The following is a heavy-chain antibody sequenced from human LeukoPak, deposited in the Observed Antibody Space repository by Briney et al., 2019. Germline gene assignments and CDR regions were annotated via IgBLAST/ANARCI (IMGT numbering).Heavy chain of an antibody. J-gene: IGHJ6*02. D-gene: IGHD3-22*01. CDR3: ARGRGYYYGMDV. CDR2: IHTSGNT. CDR1: SGSMSNYY. V-gene: IGHV4-4*07. Sequence: SETLSLTCTVSSGSMSNYYWSWIRQPAGKGLEFIGRIHTSGNTNYNLSLKSRVTMSVDTSNNQFSLRLSSVTAADTAVYYCARGRGYYYGMDVWGQGTTVTVSS.